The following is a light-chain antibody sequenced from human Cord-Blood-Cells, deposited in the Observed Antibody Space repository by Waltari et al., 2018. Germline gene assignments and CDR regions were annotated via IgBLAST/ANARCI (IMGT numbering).Light chain of an antibody. CDR1: SSDVGSYNL. CDR2: EGS. V-gene: IGLV2-23*01. J-gene: IGLJ1*01. Sequence: QSALTQPASVSGSPGQSITISRTGTSSDVGSYNLVSWYPQHPGKATKLIIYEGSKRPSGVSNRFSGSKSGNTASLTISGLQAEDEADYYCCSYAGSSTYVFGTGTKVTVL. CDR3: CSYAGSSTYV.